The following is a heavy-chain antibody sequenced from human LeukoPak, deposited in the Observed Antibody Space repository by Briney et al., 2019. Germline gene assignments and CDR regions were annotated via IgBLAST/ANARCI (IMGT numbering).Heavy chain of an antibody. CDR3: ARDRNSRREGFCAGGACSSPDL. J-gene: IGHJ5*02. Sequence: GGSLRLSCASPDFDLSNYDMNLVRQAPGKGPEWVATITSDSESVFYARSVGDRFTITRDNTKNSLTLQMKRLRAGDTAIYYCARDRNSRREGFCAGGACSSPDLWGQGTLVTVSS. CDR2: ITSDSESV. D-gene: IGHD2-8*02. V-gene: IGHV3-21*01. CDR1: DFDLSNYD.